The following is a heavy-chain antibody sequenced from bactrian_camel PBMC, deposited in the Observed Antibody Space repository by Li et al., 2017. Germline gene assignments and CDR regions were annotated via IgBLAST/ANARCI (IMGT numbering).Heavy chain of an antibody. Sequence: QVQLVESGGGLVQPGGSLRLSCAASGFTFSSYWMYWVRQAPGKGLEWALSINSAGSSQYYTNSVKGRFTISRDNAANTVYLQMTSLKPEDTAMYYCGGDYSRPQCNWFPHQVPSTVYWGQGTQVTVS. V-gene: IGHV3S25*01. D-gene: IGHD7*01. J-gene: IGHJ4*01. CDR2: INSAGSSQ. CDR1: GFTFSSYW. CDR3: GGDYSRPQCNWFPHQVPSTVY.